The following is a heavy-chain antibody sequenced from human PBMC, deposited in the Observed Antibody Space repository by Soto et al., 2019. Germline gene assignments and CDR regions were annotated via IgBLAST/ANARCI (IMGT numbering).Heavy chain of an antibody. CDR1: GGSISSGDYY. V-gene: IGHV4-30-4*01. CDR2: IYYSRST. CDR3: ARGLYWFDP. Sequence: SETLSLTCTVSGGSISSGDYYWSCMRQPPGKGVEWIGYIYYSRSTYYNPSLKSRVTISVETSKNQFSLKLSSVTAADTAVYYCARGLYWFDPWGQGTLVTVSS. J-gene: IGHJ5*02.